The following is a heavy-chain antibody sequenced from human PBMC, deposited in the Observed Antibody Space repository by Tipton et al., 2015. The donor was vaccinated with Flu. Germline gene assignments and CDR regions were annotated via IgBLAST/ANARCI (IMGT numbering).Heavy chain of an antibody. J-gene: IGHJ6*02. CDR3: ARDQGFGGGLTYDYYAMDV. V-gene: IGHV4-38-2*02. D-gene: IGHD3-10*01. Sequence: TLSLTCAVSGDSISSDFYWAWIRQFPGKGLEWIGTVSRTGSTIYNPSLKSRLTISIDTSMNQFSLKLSSVTAADTAVYYCARDQGFGGGLTYDYYAMDVWGQGATVTVSS. CDR1: GDSISSDFY. CDR2: VSRTGST.